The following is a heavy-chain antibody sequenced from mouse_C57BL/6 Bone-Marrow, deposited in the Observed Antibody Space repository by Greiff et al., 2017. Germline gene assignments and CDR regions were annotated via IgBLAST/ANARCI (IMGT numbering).Heavy chain of an antibody. D-gene: IGHD1-1*01. J-gene: IGHJ3*01. Sequence: VTLMESGAELARPGASVKLSCKASGYTFTSYGISWVKQRTGQGLEWIGEIYPRSGNTYYNEKFKGKATLTADKSSSTAYMALRSLTSADSAVYCGARVRDYYGSSYPGAYWGQGTLVTVSA. CDR1: GYTFTSYG. CDR3: ARVRDYYGSSYPGAY. V-gene: IGHV1-81*01. CDR2: IYPRSGNT.